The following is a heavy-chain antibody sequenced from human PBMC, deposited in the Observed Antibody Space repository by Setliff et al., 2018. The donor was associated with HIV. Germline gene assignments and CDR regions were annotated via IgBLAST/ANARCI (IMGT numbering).Heavy chain of an antibody. CDR1: GFSISSGFF. CDR2: IYQSGTT. J-gene: IGHJ4*02. V-gene: IGHV4-38-2*01. Sequence: SETLSLTSAVSGFSISSGFFWGWVRQPPGKGLEWIGSIYQSGTTYYNPALKSRVTISVDTSKNQFSLRLTSVTAADTAVYFCARVETTVTSRLDYWGQGTLVTVSS. D-gene: IGHD4-17*01. CDR3: ARVETTVTSRLDY.